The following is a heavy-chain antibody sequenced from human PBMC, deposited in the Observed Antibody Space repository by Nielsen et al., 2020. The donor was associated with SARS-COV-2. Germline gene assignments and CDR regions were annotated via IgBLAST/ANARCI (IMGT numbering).Heavy chain of an antibody. D-gene: IGHD6-19*01. Sequence: GGSLRLSCAASGFTFSTYGMSWVRQAPGKGLEWVSAISSSTYYADSVKGRFTVSRDNSKNTLYLQMNSLRAEDTAVYYCAKRSGYTSGWYGDYWGQGTLVTVSS. CDR3: AKRSGYTSGWYGDY. CDR1: GFTFSTYG. J-gene: IGHJ4*02. CDR2: ISSST. V-gene: IGHV3-23*01.